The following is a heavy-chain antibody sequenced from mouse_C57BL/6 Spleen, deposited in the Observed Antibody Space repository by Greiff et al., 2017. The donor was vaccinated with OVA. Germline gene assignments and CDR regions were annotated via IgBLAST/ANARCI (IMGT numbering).Heavy chain of an antibody. V-gene: IGHV1-53*01. D-gene: IGHD2-1*01. CDR2: INPSNGGT. Sequence: QVQLQQPGTELVKPGASVKLSCKASGFTFTSYWMHWVKQRPGQGLEWIGNINPSNGGTNYNEKFKSKATMTVDKSSSTAYMQLSSLTSEDSAVYYCATIYYGNYWYYAMDYWGQGTSVTVSS. J-gene: IGHJ4*01. CDR3: ATIYYGNYWYYAMDY. CDR1: GFTFTSYW.